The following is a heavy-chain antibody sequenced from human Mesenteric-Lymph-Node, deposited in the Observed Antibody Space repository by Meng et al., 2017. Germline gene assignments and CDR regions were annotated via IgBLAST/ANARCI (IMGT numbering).Heavy chain of an antibody. Sequence: SETLSLTCTVSGGSISSGGYYWSWIRQHPGKGLEWIGYIYYSGSTYYNPSLKSRVTISVDTSKNQFSLKLSSVTAADTAVYYCARVTINSSGLYFDYWGQGTLVTVSS. V-gene: IGHV4-31*03. D-gene: IGHD6-19*01. CDR3: ARVTINSSGLYFDY. CDR2: IYYSGST. CDR1: GGSISSGGYY. J-gene: IGHJ4*02.